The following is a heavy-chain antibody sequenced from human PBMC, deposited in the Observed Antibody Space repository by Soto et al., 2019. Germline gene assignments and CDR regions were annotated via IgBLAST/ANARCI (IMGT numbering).Heavy chain of an antibody. CDR1: GYTFTNYY. J-gene: IGHJ6*02. D-gene: IGHD3-3*01. CDR2: INPSGDTT. CDR3: AKDIREIRIVECTPLGGMDV. Sequence: ASVKVSCKASGYTFTNYYMHWVRQAPGQGLEWMGIINPSGDTTRYAQKFQGRVTMTRDTSNSSVYMELSSPRSEDTALYYCAKDIREIRIVECTPLGGMDVWGQGPTVNVSS. V-gene: IGHV1-46*01.